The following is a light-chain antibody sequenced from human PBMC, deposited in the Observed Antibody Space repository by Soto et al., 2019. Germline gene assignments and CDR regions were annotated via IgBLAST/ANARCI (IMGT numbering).Light chain of an antibody. CDR3: CSYAGRYTYV. J-gene: IGLJ1*01. CDR1: SSDVGGSGL. V-gene: IGLV2-23*01. CDR2: EGF. Sequence: QSALTQPASVSGSPAQSITISCTGSSSDVGGSGLVSWYQFHPGKAPKLLIFEGFKRPSGVSNRFSGSKSGSTASLTISGLQTEDEADYYCCSYAGRYTYVFGTGTKLTVL.